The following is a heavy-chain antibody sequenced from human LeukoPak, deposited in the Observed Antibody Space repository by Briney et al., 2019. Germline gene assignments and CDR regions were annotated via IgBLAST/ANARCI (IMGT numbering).Heavy chain of an antibody. CDR1: GGSISSYY. Sequence: SETLSLTCTVSGGSISSYYWSWIRQPPGKGLEWIGYIYYSGSTNYNPSLKSRVTISVDTSKNQFSLKLSSVTAADTAVYYCARDVAYCGGDCYNWFDPWGQGTLVTVSS. CDR3: ARDVAYCGGDCYNWFDP. J-gene: IGHJ5*02. V-gene: IGHV4-59*01. D-gene: IGHD2-21*01. CDR2: IYYSGST.